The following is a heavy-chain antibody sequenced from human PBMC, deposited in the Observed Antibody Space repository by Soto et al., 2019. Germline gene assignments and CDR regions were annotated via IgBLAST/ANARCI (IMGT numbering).Heavy chain of an antibody. D-gene: IGHD5-18*01. Sequence: QVQLVQSGAEVREPGASVKVSCKASGYSFTNNDVTWVRQATGQGLEWMGWMNPGSGDTGYAQKFQGRVTMTRDISIATAYMELSSLRSDDTAIYYCARAREYSFGYNYFDSWGQGTVVTVSS. CDR3: ARAREYSFGYNYFDS. V-gene: IGHV1-8*01. CDR2: MNPGSGDT. CDR1: GYSFTNND. J-gene: IGHJ5*01.